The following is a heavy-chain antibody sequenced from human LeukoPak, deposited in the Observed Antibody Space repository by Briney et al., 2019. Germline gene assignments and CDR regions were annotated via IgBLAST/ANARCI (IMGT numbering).Heavy chain of an antibody. J-gene: IGHJ4*02. V-gene: IGHV3-53*01. CDR1: GFTVSSNY. CDR3: AGGLVAAAGGTDY. Sequence: PGGSLRLSCAASGFTVSSNYMSWVRQAPGKGLEWVSVIYSGGSTYYADSVKGRFTISRDNSKNTLYLQMNSLRAEDTAVYYCAGGLVAAAGGTDYWGQGTLVTVSS. CDR2: IYSGGST. D-gene: IGHD6-25*01.